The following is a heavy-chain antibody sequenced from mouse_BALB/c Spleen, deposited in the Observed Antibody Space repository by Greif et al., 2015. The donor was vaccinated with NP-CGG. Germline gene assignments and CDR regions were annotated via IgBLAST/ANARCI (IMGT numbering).Heavy chain of an antibody. Sequence: QVQLQQSGPDLVAPSQSLSITCTVSGSSLTSYGVHWVRQPPGKGLEWLVVIWSDGSTTYNSALKSRLSISKDNSKSQVFLKMNSLQTDDTAMYYCARHHYYGSSYAMDYWGQGTSVTVSS. CDR1: GSSLTSYG. J-gene: IGHJ4*01. CDR3: ARHHYYGSSYAMDY. D-gene: IGHD1-1*01. V-gene: IGHV2-6-2*01. CDR2: IWSDGST.